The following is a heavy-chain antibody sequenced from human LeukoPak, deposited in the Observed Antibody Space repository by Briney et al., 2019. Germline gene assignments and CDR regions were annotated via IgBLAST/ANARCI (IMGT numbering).Heavy chain of an antibody. J-gene: IGHJ6*03. Sequence: GESLKISCKGSGYSFTSYWIGWVRQMPGKGLEWMGIIYPGDSDTRYSPSFQGQVTISADKSISAAYLQWSSLKASDTAMYYCARHHSSSWYDYYYYMDVWGKGTTVTVSS. D-gene: IGHD6-13*01. CDR2: IYPGDSDT. V-gene: IGHV5-51*01. CDR1: GYSFTSYW. CDR3: ARHHSSSWYDYYYYMDV.